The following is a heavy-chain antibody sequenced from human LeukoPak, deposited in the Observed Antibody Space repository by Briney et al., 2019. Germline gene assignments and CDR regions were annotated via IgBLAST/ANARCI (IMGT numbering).Heavy chain of an antibody. J-gene: IGHJ4*02. CDR1: GGPIRCYL. V-gene: IGHV4-59*08. Sequence: SETLSLTCTVSGGPIRCYLGSSIRQPPGKGLEGIGYVYYSGSTNHNPYVKSRVTMSVDTSKDQFSLKLSSVTAADTAVYYCARIDRPVAGTIDYWGQGTLVTVSS. D-gene: IGHD6-19*01. CDR3: ARIDRPVAGTIDY. CDR2: VYYSGST.